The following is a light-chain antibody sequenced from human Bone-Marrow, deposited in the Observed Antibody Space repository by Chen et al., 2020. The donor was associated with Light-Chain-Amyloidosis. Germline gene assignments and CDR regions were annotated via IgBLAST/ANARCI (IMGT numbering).Light chain of an antibody. Sequence: SYVLTQTSSVSVAPGHTATIPCGGNNIGSTSVHWYQQTPVQAPLLVVYDDSDRPSGIPERLSGSNAGNTATLTISRGEAGDEADYYCQVWDRSSDRPVFGGGTKLTVL. CDR1: NIGSTS. J-gene: IGLJ3*02. CDR3: QVWDRSSDRPV. CDR2: DDS. V-gene: IGLV3-21*02.